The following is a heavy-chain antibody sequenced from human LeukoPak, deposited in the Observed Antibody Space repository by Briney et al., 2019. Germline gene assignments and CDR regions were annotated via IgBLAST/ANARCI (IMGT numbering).Heavy chain of an antibody. CDR2: IKSDGSST. D-gene: IGHD2-2*01. J-gene: IGHJ3*01. Sequence: GSLRLSCAASGFTFSSYWMHWVRQAPGKGLVWVARIKSDGSSTGYADSVKGRFTNSRDNAKNTLYLQMNSLRDEDTAVYYCARGDAHGFDFWGQGTMVTVSS. V-gene: IGHV3-74*01. CDR3: ARGDAHGFDF. CDR1: GFTFSSYW.